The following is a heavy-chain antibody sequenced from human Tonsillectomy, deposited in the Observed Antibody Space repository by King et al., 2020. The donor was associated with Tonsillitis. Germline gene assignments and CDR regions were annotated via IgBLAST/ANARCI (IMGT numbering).Heavy chain of an antibody. Sequence: QLVQSGAEVKKPGSSVKVSCKASGGTFSSYAISWVRHAPGQGLEWMGRIIPILGIANYAQKFQGRVTITADKSTSTAYMELSSLRSEDTAVYYCARSRGIAAAGTESDYWGQGTLVTVSS. J-gene: IGHJ4*02. CDR1: GGTFSSYA. D-gene: IGHD6-13*01. CDR2: IIPILGIA. CDR3: ARSRGIAAAGTESDY. V-gene: IGHV1-69*04.